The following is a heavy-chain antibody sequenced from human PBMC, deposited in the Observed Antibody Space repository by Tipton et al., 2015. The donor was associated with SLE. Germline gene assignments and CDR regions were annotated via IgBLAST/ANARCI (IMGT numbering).Heavy chain of an antibody. Sequence: TLSLTCTVSGASISSYYWSWIRQPPGKGLEWIGYIYYSGSTIHNPSLKSRVTMSVDTSKNQFSLTLSSVTAADTAVYYCAREPRSGYHDYWGQGTLVIVSS. CDR2: IYYSGST. CDR1: GASISSYY. D-gene: IGHD3-3*01. CDR3: AREPRSGYHDY. V-gene: IGHV4-59*12. J-gene: IGHJ4*02.